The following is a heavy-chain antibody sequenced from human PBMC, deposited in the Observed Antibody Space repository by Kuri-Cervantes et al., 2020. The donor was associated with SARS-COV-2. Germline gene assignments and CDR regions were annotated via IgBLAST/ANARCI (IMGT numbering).Heavy chain of an antibody. CDR3: ARQSRGATATVTTDYYYYGMDV. Sequence: GGSLRLSCKGSGYSFTSYWIGWVRQMPGKGLEWMGIIYPGDSDTRYGPSFQGQVTISADKSISTAYLQWSSLKASDTAMYYCARQSRGATATVTTDYYYYGMDVWGQGTTVTVSS. CDR1: GYSFTSYW. D-gene: IGHD4-17*01. CDR2: IYPGDSDT. J-gene: IGHJ6*02. V-gene: IGHV5-51*01.